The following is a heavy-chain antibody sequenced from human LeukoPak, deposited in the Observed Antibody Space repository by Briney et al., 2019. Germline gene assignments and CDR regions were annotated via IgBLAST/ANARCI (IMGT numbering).Heavy chain of an antibody. CDR2: IKSKTDGGTT. Sequence: GGSLRLSCAASGFTFSNAWMSWVRQAPGKGLEWVGRIKSKTDGGTTDYAAPVKGRFTISRDDSKNTLYLQMNSLKTEDTAVYYCTTERYPTWIQLPFGYWGQGTLVTVSS. D-gene: IGHD5-18*01. J-gene: IGHJ4*02. CDR1: GFTFSNAW. V-gene: IGHV3-15*01. CDR3: TTERYPTWIQLPFGY.